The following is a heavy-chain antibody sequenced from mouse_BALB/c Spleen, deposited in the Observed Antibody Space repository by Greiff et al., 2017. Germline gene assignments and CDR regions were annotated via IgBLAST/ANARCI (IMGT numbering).Heavy chain of an antibody. CDR1: GYTFTSYW. Sequence: VQLQQSGPELVKPGASVKLSCKASGYTFTSYWMHWVKQRPGQGLEWIGEIDPSDSYTNYNQKFKGKATLTVDKSSSTAYMQLSSLTSEDSAVYYCARVDDYGAWFAYWGQGTLVTVSA. D-gene: IGHD2-4*01. CDR3: ARVDDYGAWFAY. J-gene: IGHJ3*01. V-gene: IGHV1-69*02. CDR2: IDPSDSYT.